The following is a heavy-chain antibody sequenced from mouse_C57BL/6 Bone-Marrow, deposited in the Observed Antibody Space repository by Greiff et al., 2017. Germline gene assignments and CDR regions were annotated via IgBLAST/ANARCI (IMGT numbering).Heavy chain of an antibody. CDR1: GYTFTTYP. V-gene: IGHV1-47*01. J-gene: IGHJ3*01. CDR2: FHPYNDDT. D-gene: IGHD2-4*01. Sequence: VKLQESGAELVKPGASVKMSCKASGYTFTTYPIEWMKQNHGKSLEWIGNFHPYNDDTKYNEKFKGKATLTVEKSSSTVYLELSRLTSDDSAVYYCARRRYYDYPSFAYWGQGTLVTVSA. CDR3: ARRRYYDYPSFAY.